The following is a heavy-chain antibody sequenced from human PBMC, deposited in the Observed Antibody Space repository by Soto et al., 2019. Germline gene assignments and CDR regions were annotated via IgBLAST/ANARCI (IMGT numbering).Heavy chain of an antibody. Sequence: LRLSCAASGFTFSNYGMHWVRQAPGKGLEWVALILYDGNNKYYADSVRGRFTISRDNSKNTLYLQMNSLRAEDTAVYYCANIGIEKQLANWGQGTLVTVSS. D-gene: IGHD6-13*01. V-gene: IGHV3-30*18. J-gene: IGHJ4*02. CDR2: ILYDGNNK. CDR1: GFTFSNYG. CDR3: ANIGIEKQLAN.